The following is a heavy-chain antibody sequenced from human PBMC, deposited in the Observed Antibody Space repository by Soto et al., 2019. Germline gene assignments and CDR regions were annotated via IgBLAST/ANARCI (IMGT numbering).Heavy chain of an antibody. Sequence: ESLKISCKASGYTFTNYRIGWVRQMPGKGLEWMGLIYPADSDTTYSPSFQGQVSISADRSIRSAFLQWSSLKASDTAIYYCARSVVVPAAILRYYYYYGMDVWGQGTTVTVSS. J-gene: IGHJ6*02. V-gene: IGHV5-51*01. CDR1: GYTFTNYR. D-gene: IGHD2-2*02. CDR3: ARSVVVPAAILRYYYYYGMDV. CDR2: IYPADSDT.